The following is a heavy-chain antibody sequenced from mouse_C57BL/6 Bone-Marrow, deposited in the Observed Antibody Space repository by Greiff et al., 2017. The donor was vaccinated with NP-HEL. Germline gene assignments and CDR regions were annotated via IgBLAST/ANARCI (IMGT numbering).Heavy chain of an antibody. CDR1: GFTFSDYG. CDR3: ARGYYGSSHWYFDV. V-gene: IGHV5-17*01. Sequence: EVKLVESGGGLVKPGGSLKLSCAASGFTFSDYGMPWVRQAPEKGLEWVAYISSGSSTLYYSDTVKGRFTLSHANAKTTLFLQRTSLRAEETAMYYCARGYYGSSHWYFDVWGTGTTVTVSS. J-gene: IGHJ1*03. CDR2: ISSGSSTL. D-gene: IGHD1-1*01.